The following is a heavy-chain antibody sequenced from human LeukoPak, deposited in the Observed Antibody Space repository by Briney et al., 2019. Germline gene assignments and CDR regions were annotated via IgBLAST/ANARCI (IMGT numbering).Heavy chain of an antibody. Sequence: PGGSLRLSCAASGFIFSSYGMHWVRQAPGKGLEWVTFIRYDGSNKYYADSVKGRFTISRDNSKNTLYLQMNSLRAEDTAVYYCARDLSGVTGYTYGRGIDYWGQGTLVTVSS. D-gene: IGHD5-18*01. CDR1: GFIFSSYG. CDR3: ARDLSGVTGYTYGRGIDY. V-gene: IGHV3-30*02. CDR2: IRYDGSNK. J-gene: IGHJ4*02.